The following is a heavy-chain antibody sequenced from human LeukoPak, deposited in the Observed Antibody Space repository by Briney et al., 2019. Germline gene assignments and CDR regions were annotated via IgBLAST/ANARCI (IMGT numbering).Heavy chain of an antibody. CDR3: ARTSHYGSGSYYKPTPNLLDY. V-gene: IGHV4-34*01. Sequence: SETLSLTCGVYNGSFSHVYWNWIRQPPGKELEWTGEINERGNTNYNPSLRSRISISVDKSKNQFSLKLSSVTAADTAVYYCARTSHYGSGSYYKPTPNLLDYWGRGTLVTVSS. J-gene: IGHJ4*02. D-gene: IGHD3-10*01. CDR1: NGSFSHVY. CDR2: INERGNT.